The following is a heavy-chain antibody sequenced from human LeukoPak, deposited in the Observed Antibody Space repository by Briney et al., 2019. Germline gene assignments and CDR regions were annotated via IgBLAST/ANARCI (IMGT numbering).Heavy chain of an antibody. CDR3: ARDYYDSSGYSLDY. D-gene: IGHD3-22*01. J-gene: IGHJ4*02. CDR1: GGSISSYY. V-gene: IGHV4-59*01. Sequence: PSETLSLTCTVSGGSISSYYWSWIRQPPGKGLEWIGYIYYSGSTNYNPSLKSRVTISVDTSKNQFSLKLSSVTAEDTAVYYCARDYYDSSGYSLDYWGQGTLVTVSS. CDR2: IYYSGST.